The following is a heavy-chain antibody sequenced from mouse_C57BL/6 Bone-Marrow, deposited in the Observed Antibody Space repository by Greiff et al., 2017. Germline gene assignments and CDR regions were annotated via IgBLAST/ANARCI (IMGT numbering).Heavy chain of an antibody. CDR3: ARGLRGVYAMDY. CDR2: ISSGSSTI. Sequence: DVMLVESGGGLVKPGGSLKLSCAASGFTFSDYGMHWVRKAPEKGLEWVAYISSGSSTIYYADTVKGRFTISRDNAKNTLFLQMTSLRSEDTAMYYCARGLRGVYAMDYWGQGTSVTVSS. J-gene: IGHJ4*01. V-gene: IGHV5-17*01. CDR1: GFTFSDYG. D-gene: IGHD2-4*01.